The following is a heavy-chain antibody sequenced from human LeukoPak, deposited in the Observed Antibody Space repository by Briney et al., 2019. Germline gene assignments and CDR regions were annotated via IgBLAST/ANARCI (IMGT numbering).Heavy chain of an antibody. J-gene: IGHJ4*02. CDR2: IYYSGST. CDR1: GGSISNYY. Sequence: PSATLSLTCTVSGGSISNYYWSWIRQPPGKGLEWIGYIYYSGSTYYNPSLKSRVTISVDTSKNQFSLKLSSVTAADTAVYYCARDLGIAVAGADYWGQGTLVTVSS. D-gene: IGHD6-19*01. V-gene: IGHV4-59*12. CDR3: ARDLGIAVAGADY.